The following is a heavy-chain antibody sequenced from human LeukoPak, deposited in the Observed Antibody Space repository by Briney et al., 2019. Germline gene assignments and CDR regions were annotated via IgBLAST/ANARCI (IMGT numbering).Heavy chain of an antibody. CDR1: GGSISSGSYY. V-gene: IGHV4-61*02. Sequence: SETLSLTCTVSGGSISSGSYYWSWIRQPAGKGLEWIGRIYTSGSTNYNPSLKSRVTISVDTSKNQFSLKLSSVTAADTAVYYCAVLYNWFDPWGQGTLVTVSS. CDR2: IYTSGST. J-gene: IGHJ5*02. CDR3: AVLYNWFDP.